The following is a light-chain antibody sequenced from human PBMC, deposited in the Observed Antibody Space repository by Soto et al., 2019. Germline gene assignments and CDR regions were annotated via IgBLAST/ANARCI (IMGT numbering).Light chain of an antibody. CDR3: QQYNNWWT. V-gene: IGKV3-15*01. CDR1: QSVSNN. J-gene: IGKJ1*01. Sequence: EIVMTQSPATLSVSPGERATLSCRASQSVSNNLAWYQKKPGQAARLLIYGASTRATRIPARFSGSGSGTEFTLTISSLQSEDFAFYYCQQYNNWWTFGQGTRVDIK. CDR2: GAS.